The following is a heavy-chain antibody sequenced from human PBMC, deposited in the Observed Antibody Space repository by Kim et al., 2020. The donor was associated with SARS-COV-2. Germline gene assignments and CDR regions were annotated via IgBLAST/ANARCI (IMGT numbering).Heavy chain of an antibody. V-gene: IGHV3-73*01. CDR1: GFTFSGSA. Sequence: GGSLRLSCAASGFTFSGSAMHWVRQASGKGLEWVCRIRSKANSYATAYAASGKGRFTISRDDSKNTAYLQMNSLKTEDTAVYYCTRHSDPGTSWLTEYYYYGMDVWGQGTTVTVSS. CDR3: TRHSDPGTSWLTEYYYYGMDV. CDR2: IRSKANSYAT. J-gene: IGHJ6*02. D-gene: IGHD2-2*01.